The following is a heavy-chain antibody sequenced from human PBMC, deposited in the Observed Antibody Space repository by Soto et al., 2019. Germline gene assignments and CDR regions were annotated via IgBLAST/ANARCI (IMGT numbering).Heavy chain of an antibody. CDR1: GDSITSYY. CDR3: ARWGSAVTNAFDI. CDR2: IYYSGST. Sequence: PSETLSLTCTVSGDSITSYYWSWIRQPPGKGLEWIGYIYYSGSTNYNPSLRSRVTISLDTSKNQFSLRLTSLTAADTAIYYCARWGSAVTNAFDIRGQGTMLTVSS. J-gene: IGHJ3*02. V-gene: IGHV4-59*01. D-gene: IGHD4-17*01.